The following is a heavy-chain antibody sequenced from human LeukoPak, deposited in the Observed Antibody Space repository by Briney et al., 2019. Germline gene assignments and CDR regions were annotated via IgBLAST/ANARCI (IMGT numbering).Heavy chain of an antibody. CDR3: ARGLSSGYYPYYYYYGMDV. CDR1: GFTFSSYA. J-gene: IGHJ6*02. CDR2: ISYDGSNK. V-gene: IGHV3-30-3*01. Sequence: PGRSLRLSCAASGFTFSSYAMHWVRQAPGKGLEWVAVISYDGSNKYYADSVKGRFTISRDNSKNTLYLQMNSLRAEDTAVYYCARGLSSGYYPYYYYYGMDVWGQGTTVTVSS. D-gene: IGHD3-22*01.